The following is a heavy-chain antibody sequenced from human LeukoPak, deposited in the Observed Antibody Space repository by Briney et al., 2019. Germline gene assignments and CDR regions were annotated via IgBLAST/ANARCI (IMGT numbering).Heavy chain of an antibody. CDR3: ARTPWVPYDSSGGPWDY. CDR1: GFTFSSYA. D-gene: IGHD3-22*01. V-gene: IGHV3-30-3*01. Sequence: GGSLRLSCAASGFTFSSYAMHWVRQAPGKGLEWVAVISYDGSNKYYADSVKGRFTISRDNSKNTLYLQMNSLRAEDTAVYYCARTPWVPYDSSGGPWDYWGQGTLVTVSS. J-gene: IGHJ4*02. CDR2: ISYDGSNK.